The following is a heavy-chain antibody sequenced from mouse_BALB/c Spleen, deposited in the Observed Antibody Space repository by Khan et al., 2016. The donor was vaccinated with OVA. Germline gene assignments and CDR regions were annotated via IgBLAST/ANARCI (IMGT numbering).Heavy chain of an antibody. CDR2: IDPGNGNT. Sequence: VQLQQSGAELVRPGALVNLSCKASGFNITDYYMHWVKQRPEQGLEWIGWIDPGNGNTIYDPKFQGKARITTDTSSTTAYLQLSRLTSEDTAVYYCARGGLSRRFAYWGQGTLVTVSA. J-gene: IGHJ3*01. CDR3: ARGGLSRRFAY. D-gene: IGHD6-2*01. V-gene: IGHV14-1*02. CDR1: GFNITDYY.